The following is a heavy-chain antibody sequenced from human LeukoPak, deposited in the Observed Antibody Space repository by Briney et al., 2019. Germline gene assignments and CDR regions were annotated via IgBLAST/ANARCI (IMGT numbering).Heavy chain of an antibody. V-gene: IGHV3-30*04. J-gene: IGHJ4*02. CDR3: APDLTAAMPF. CDR2: ISHDGDDQ. CDR1: GFTFNSYA. Sequence: PGGSLRLSCAASGFTFNSYAMHWVRQAPTKGLEWVAVISHDGDDQYYADSVKGRLTISRDNSKNTLYLQMNSLRAEDTAVYYCAPDLTAAMPFWGQGTLVTVSS. D-gene: IGHD2-2*01.